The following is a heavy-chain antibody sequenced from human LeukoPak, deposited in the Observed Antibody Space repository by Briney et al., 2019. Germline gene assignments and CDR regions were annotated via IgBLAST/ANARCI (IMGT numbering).Heavy chain of an antibody. V-gene: IGHV4-31*03. CDR3: ARGAFSVYYSSSEYFDY. D-gene: IGHD6-6*01. CDR1: GGSISSGGYY. Sequence: PSQTLSLTCTVSGGSISSGGYYWSWIRQHPGKGLEWIGYIYYSGSTYYNPSLKSRVTISVDTSKNQFSLKLSSVTAVDTAVYYCARGAFSVYYSSSEYFDYWGQGTLVTVSS. CDR2: IYYSGST. J-gene: IGHJ4*02.